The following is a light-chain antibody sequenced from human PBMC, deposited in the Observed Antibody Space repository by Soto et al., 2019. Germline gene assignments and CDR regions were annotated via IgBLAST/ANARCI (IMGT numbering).Light chain of an antibody. CDR1: IPNVGTNP. CDR2: TNS. Sequence: QSALTQPTSASGTPGQTVTISCFISIPNVGTNPVAWYQQLPGTAPNLLIYTNSQRPLGVPVRFSGSKSGTSASLAISGLQSEDEGDYYCATWDDNVYVFGTGTKVTVL. V-gene: IGLV1-44*01. J-gene: IGLJ1*01. CDR3: ATWDDNVYV.